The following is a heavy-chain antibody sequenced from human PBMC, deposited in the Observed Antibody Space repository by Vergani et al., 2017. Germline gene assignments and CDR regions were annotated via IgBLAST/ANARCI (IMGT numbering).Heavy chain of an antibody. V-gene: IGHV3-23*04. D-gene: IGHD2-21*01. CDR1: GFPFSDYG. J-gene: IGHJ3*01. Sequence: VQLVESGGGEVQPRRSLRLSCSAAGFPFSDYGVHWVRQAPGKGLEWVSTISGSRDSIYYADSVKGRFTISRDNSKNTLYLQMNSLRADDTAVYFCARYQQTGDLWGGPFDVWGQGRMVAVSS. CDR2: ISGSRDSI. CDR3: ARYQQTGDLWGGPFDV.